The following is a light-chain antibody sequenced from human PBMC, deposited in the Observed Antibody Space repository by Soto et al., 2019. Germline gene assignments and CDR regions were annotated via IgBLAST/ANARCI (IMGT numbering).Light chain of an antibody. CDR3: QSYDSSNHWV. CDR2: EVS. V-gene: IGLV2-8*01. Sequence: QSALTQPPSASGSLGQSVTISCTGTSSDVGAYNYVSWYQQHPDRAPKVIIYEVSQRPSGVPDRFSGSIDSSSNSASLTISGLKTEDEADYYCQSYDSSNHWVFGGGTQLTVL. J-gene: IGLJ3*02. CDR1: SSDVGAYNY.